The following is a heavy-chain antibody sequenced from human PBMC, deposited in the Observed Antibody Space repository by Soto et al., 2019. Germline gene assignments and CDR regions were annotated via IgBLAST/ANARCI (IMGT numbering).Heavy chain of an antibody. V-gene: IGHV6-1*01. J-gene: IGHJ4*02. D-gene: IGHD1-26*01. CDR3: VRLIGNSCLDF. CDR1: GDSGSSSSVT. CDR2: TYYRSKWYI. Sequence: QVQLQQSEPGLVKPAQTLSLTCAISGDSGSSSSVTWNWIRQSPSRCLEWLGRTYYRSKWYIDYAESVKSRITINPDTSNNQFSLHLNSVTPEDTAVNYCVRLIGNSCLDFRGQGTLVTVSS.